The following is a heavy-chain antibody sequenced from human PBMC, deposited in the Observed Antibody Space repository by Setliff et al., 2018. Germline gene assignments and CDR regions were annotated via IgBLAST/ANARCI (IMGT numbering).Heavy chain of an antibody. D-gene: IGHD6-13*01. Sequence: GGSLRLSCTASGFTFGDYGMSWVRQAPGKGLEWVGFIRSKAYGGTTEYAASVKGKFTISRDDSKSIAYLQMNSLKTEDTAVYYCTTEQVYSSSWHNDYWGQGTLVTVSS. J-gene: IGHJ4*02. V-gene: IGHV3-49*04. CDR3: TTEQVYSSSWHNDY. CDR1: GFTFGDYG. CDR2: IRSKAYGGTT.